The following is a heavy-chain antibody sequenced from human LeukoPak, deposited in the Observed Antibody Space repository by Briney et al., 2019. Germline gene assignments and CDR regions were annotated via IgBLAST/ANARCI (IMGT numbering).Heavy chain of an antibody. V-gene: IGHV3-48*04. Sequence: PGGSLRLSCAASGFTSSSYAMHWVRQAPGKGLEWVSYISSSGSTIYYADSVKGRFTISRDNAKNSLYLQMNSLRAEDTAVYYCARDPSSGWYLKGWFDPWGQGTLVTVSS. D-gene: IGHD6-19*01. CDR1: GFTSSSYA. CDR3: ARDPSSGWYLKGWFDP. J-gene: IGHJ5*02. CDR2: ISSSGSTI.